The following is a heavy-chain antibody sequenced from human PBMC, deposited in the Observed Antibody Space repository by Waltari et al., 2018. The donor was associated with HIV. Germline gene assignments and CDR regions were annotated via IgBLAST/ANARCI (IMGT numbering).Heavy chain of an antibody. CDR2: IYYTGRT. V-gene: IGHV4-59*01. CDR3: ARGLFGVGSNWFDP. D-gene: IGHD3-3*01. J-gene: IGHJ5*02. Sequence: PGKGLEWIGYIYYTGRTNCNPSLKSRVTISVDTSKNQFSLRLRSVTAADTAVYYCARGLFGVGSNWFDPWGQGILVTVSS.